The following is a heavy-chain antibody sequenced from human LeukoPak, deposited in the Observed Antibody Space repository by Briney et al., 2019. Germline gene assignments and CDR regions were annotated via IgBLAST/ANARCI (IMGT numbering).Heavy chain of an antibody. CDR2: INPSGGST. Sequence: GASVKVSCKASVYTFTSYYMHWVRQAPGQGLEWMGIINPSGGSTSYAQKFQGRVTMTRDTSTSTVYMELSSLRSEDTAVYYCARGSAVVVAATSGYSYGLDYWGQGTLVTVSS. V-gene: IGHV1-46*01. CDR3: ARGSAVVVAATSGYSYGLDY. D-gene: IGHD2-15*01. CDR1: VYTFTSYY. J-gene: IGHJ4*02.